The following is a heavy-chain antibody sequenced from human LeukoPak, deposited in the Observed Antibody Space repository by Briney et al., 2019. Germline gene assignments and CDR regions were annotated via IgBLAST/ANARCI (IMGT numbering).Heavy chain of an antibody. Sequence: ASVKVSCTASGYTFTSYGISWVRQAPGQGLEWMGWISAYNGNTNYAQKLQGRVTMTTDTSTSTAYMELRSLRSDDTAVYYCARGADSGYDWGNWFDPWGQGTLVTVSS. CDR2: ISAYNGNT. J-gene: IGHJ5*02. D-gene: IGHD5-12*01. CDR3: ARGADSGYDWGNWFDP. CDR1: GYTFTSYG. V-gene: IGHV1-18*01.